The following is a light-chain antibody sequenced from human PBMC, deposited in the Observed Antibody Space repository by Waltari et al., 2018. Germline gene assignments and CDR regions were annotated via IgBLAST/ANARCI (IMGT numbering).Light chain of an antibody. J-gene: IGLJ2*01. CDR1: SCADGGFNF. V-gene: IGLV2-14*03. CDR3: SSYTASPPHVV. CDR2: DVF. Sequence: QSALTQPASVSGSPGQSISISGTGMSCADGGFNFVSWYQRHPGNAPKLMIHDVFKRPSGVSTRFSGSQSDNAASLAISGLQAEDEAVYYCSSYTASPPHVVFGGGTKVTVL.